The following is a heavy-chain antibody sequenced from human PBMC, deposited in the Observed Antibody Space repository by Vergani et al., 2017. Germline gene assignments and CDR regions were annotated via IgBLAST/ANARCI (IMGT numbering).Heavy chain of an antibody. CDR1: GGSISSYY. D-gene: IGHD3-22*01. CDR3: ARVGPVGGNYYDSSGYYSFDY. CDR2: IYYSGST. Sequence: QVQLQESGPGLVKPSETLSLTCTVSGGSISSYYWSWIRQPPGKGLEWIGYIYYSGSTNYNPSLKSRVTISVDTSKNQFSLKLSAVTAADTAVYYCARVGPVGGNYYDSSGYYSFDYWGQGTLVTVSS. J-gene: IGHJ4*02. V-gene: IGHV4-59*12.